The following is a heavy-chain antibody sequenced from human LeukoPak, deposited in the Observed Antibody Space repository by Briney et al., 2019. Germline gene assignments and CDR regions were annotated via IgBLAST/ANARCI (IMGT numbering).Heavy chain of an antibody. J-gene: IGHJ5*02. Sequence: SETLSLTCTVSGGSISSTNYYWGWIRQPPGKGLEWIGSIYYSGSTYYKPSLKSRVTISLDTSKNQFSLKLSSVTAADTAVYYCARPYDSSGLSWFDPWGQGTLVTVSS. CDR3: ARPYDSSGLSWFDP. CDR1: GGSISSTNYY. D-gene: IGHD3-22*01. CDR2: IYYSGST. V-gene: IGHV4-39*01.